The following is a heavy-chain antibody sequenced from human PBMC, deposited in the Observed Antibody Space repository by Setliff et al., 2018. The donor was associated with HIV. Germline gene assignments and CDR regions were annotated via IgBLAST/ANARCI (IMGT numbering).Heavy chain of an antibody. CDR2: INPNSGDT. CDR3: ARGGYYGYENWFDS. J-gene: IGHJ5*01. CDR1: GYTFTGYF. D-gene: IGHD5-12*01. V-gene: IGHV1-2*06. Sequence: ASVKVSCKASGYTFTGYFIHWVRQAPGQGLEWVGRINPNSGDTNFAQRFQGRITMTRDTSISTAYLDLNRLRSDDTAVYFCARGGYYGYENWFDSWGQGTLVTVSS.